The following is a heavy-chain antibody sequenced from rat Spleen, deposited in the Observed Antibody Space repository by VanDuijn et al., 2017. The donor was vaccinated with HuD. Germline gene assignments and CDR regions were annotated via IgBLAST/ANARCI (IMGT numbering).Heavy chain of an antibody. CDR1: GHSISSSYR. D-gene: IGHD1-12*02. V-gene: IGHV3-3*01. CDR3: ARSDGVHYYLPFAD. Sequence: EVQLQESGPGLVKPSQSLSLTCSVTGHSISSSYRWNWIRKFPGNKLEWMGYINSAGTTTYNPSLKSRISITRDTSTNQFFVQVNSITTEDTATYYCARSDGVHYYLPFADWGQGVMVTVSS. J-gene: IGHJ2*01. CDR2: INSAGTT.